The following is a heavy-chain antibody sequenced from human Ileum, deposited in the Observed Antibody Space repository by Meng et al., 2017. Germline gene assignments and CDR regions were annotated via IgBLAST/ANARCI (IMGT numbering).Heavy chain of an antibody. V-gene: IGHV1-18*01. CDR3: ASGTPGRSYCDY. CDR2: FVNYVDT. Sequence: VHLLQSGPEVKKPGASVRVSCKASGYTFGSYGICWVRQASGQGLEWMGWFVNYVDTYPAPKFQGRVTMTTDTHTNTAFMELRSLTSDDTAVYYCASGTPGRSYCDYWGQGTLVTVSS. D-gene: IGHD2-15*01. J-gene: IGHJ4*02. CDR1: GYTFGSYG.